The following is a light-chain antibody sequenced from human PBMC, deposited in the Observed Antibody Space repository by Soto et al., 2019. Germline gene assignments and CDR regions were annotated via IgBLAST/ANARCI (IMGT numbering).Light chain of an antibody. CDR2: GAS. CDR3: QQYKNWPWT. Sequence: EIVLTQSPATLSVSPWERATLSCMASQSVSSNLAWYQQKPGQAPRLLIYGASTRATGIPARVSGSGSGTDFTLTISSLQSEDFAVYYCQQYKNWPWTFGQGTKMDIK. CDR1: QSVSSN. J-gene: IGKJ1*01. V-gene: IGKV3-15*01.